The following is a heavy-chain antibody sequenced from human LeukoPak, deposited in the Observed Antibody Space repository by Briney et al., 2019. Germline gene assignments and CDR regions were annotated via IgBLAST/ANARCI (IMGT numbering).Heavy chain of an antibody. CDR2: ISGSGGST. D-gene: IGHD4-17*01. CDR1: GFTFSSYG. Sequence: GGSLRLSCAASGFTFSSYGMSWVRQAPGKGLEWVSAISGSGGSTYYADSVKGRFTISRDNSKNTLYLQMNSLRAEDTAVYYCAKVSPAAMTTVTTGAFDIWGQGTMVAVSS. J-gene: IGHJ3*02. V-gene: IGHV3-23*01. CDR3: AKVSPAAMTTVTTGAFDI.